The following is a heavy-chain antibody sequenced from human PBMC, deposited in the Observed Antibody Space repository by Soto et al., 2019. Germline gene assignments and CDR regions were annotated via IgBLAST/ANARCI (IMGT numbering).Heavy chain of an antibody. D-gene: IGHD6-6*01. J-gene: IGHJ6*02. V-gene: IGHV1-18*01. CDR1: GYTFTSYG. CDR3: ARVPRGDSSSSGFYGMDV. CDR2: ISAYNGNT. Sequence: SVKVSCKASGYTFTSYGISWVRQAPGQGLEWMGWISAYNGNTNYAQKLQGRVTMTTDTSTSTAYMELRSLRSDDTAVYYCARVPRGDSSSSGFYGMDVWGQGTTVTVSS.